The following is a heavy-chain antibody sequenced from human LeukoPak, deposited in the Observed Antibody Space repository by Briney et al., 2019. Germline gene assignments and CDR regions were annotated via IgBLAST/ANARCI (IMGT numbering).Heavy chain of an antibody. CDR2: ICRSGST. CDR3: ASQVVPAAIPDAFDI. Sequence: PSETLSLTCAVSGYSISSGYYWGWIRQSPGKGLEFIASICRSGSTYYNPSLKSRVTISLDTSKNQFSLKLSSLTAADTAVYYCASQVVPAAIPDAFDIWGQGTMVTVSS. J-gene: IGHJ3*02. D-gene: IGHD2-2*01. V-gene: IGHV4-38-2*01. CDR1: GYSISSGYY.